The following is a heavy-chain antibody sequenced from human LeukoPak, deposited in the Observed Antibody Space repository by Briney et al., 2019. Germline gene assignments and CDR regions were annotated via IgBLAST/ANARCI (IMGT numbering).Heavy chain of an antibody. CDR1: GFTFSSYS. J-gene: IGHJ4*02. V-gene: IGHV3-21*01. CDR2: ISSSSSYI. CDR3: ARDLDSSGSLDY. D-gene: IGHD1-26*01. Sequence: GSLRLSCAASGFTFSSYSMNWVRQAPGKGLEWVSSISSSSSYIYYADSVKGRFTISRDNAKNSLYLQMNSLRAEDTAVYYCARDLDSSGSLDYWGQGTLVTVSS.